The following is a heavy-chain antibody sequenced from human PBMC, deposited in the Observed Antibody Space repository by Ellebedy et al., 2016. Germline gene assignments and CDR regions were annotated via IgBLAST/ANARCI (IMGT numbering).Heavy chain of an antibody. CDR2: ISWSSGSI. D-gene: IGHD6-19*01. CDR3: ASKEAIYSSGDDGY. J-gene: IGHJ4*02. Sequence: GGSLRLSCAASGFTFDDYAMHWVRQAPGKGLEWVSGISWSSGSIGYADSVKGRFTISRDNAKNSLYLQMNSLRAEDTALYYCASKEAIYSSGDDGYWGQGTLVTVSS. V-gene: IGHV3-9*01. CDR1: GFTFDDYA.